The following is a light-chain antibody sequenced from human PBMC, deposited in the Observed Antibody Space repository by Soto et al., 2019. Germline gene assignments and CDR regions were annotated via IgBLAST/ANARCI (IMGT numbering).Light chain of an antibody. CDR2: GAS. V-gene: IGKV3-20*01. J-gene: IGKJ5*01. CDR1: QSVSSSY. Sequence: EIVLTQSPGTLSLSPGERATLSCRASQSVSSSYIAWYQQKPGQAPRLLIYGASSRATGIPDRFSGSGPGTDFTLTISRLEPEDFAVYYCQQYGSSPPITFGQGTRLEIK. CDR3: QQYGSSPPIT.